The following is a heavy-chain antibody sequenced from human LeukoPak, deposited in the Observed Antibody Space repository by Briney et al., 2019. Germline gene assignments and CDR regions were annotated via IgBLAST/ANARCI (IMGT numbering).Heavy chain of an antibody. J-gene: IGHJ6*03. Sequence: PSETLSLTCTVSGGSISSYYWSWIRQPPGKGLEWIGYIYYSGSTNYNPSLKSRVTISVDTSKNQFSLKVSSVTAADTAVYYCARAPGNDYYPYYYMDVWGKGTTVTVPS. D-gene: IGHD4/OR15-4a*01. CDR1: GGSISSYY. CDR2: IYYSGST. CDR3: ARAPGNDYYPYYYMDV. V-gene: IGHV4-59*01.